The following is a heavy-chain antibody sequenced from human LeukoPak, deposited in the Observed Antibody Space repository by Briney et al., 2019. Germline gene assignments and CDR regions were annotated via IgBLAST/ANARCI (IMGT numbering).Heavy chain of an antibody. CDR3: ARDFYDFWSAYIHTALYYFDY. CDR1: GFTFSNYW. V-gene: IGHV3-7*01. D-gene: IGHD3-3*01. J-gene: IGHJ4*02. CDR2: IKQDGSEK. Sequence: GGSLRLSCAASGFTFSNYWMSWVRQVPGKGLEWVANIKQDGSEKYYVDSVKGRFIISRDNAKSSLYLQMNSLRAEDTAVYYCARDFYDFWSAYIHTALYYFDYWGQGTLVTVSS.